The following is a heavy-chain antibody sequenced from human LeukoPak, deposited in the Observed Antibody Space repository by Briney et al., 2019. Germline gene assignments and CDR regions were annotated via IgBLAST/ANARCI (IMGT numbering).Heavy chain of an antibody. CDR1: GGSISSFY. Sequence: SETLSLTCKVSGGSISSFYWSWIRQPPGKGLEWIGCVYYSGTTNYNPSLKSRVTISGDTSKNQFSLKLSSVTAADTAVYYCARQRSYLWDAFDIWGQGTLVTVSS. V-gene: IGHV4-59*01. D-gene: IGHD2-21*01. CDR2: VYYSGTT. J-gene: IGHJ3*02. CDR3: ARQRSYLWDAFDI.